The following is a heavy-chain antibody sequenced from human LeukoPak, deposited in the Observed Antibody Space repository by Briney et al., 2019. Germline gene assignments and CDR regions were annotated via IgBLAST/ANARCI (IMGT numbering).Heavy chain of an antibody. CDR3: ARDSYYDSGFDI. CDR1: GFTFSSYS. Sequence: GGSLRLSCAASGFTFSSYSMNWVRQAPGKGLEWVSSISSSSSYIHYADSVKGRFTISRDNAKNSLYPQMNSLRAEDTAVYYCARDSYYDSGFDIWGQGTMVTVSS. CDR2: ISSSSSYI. V-gene: IGHV3-21*01. D-gene: IGHD3-22*01. J-gene: IGHJ3*02.